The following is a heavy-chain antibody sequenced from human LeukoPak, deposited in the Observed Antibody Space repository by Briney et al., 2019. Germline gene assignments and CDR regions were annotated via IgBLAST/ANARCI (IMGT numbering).Heavy chain of an antibody. CDR3: AKGGSTAALFYFDY. J-gene: IGHJ4*02. Sequence: GGSLRLSCAASGFTFSSYGMHWVRQAPGKGLEWVAFIRYDGSNKYYADSVKGRFTISRDNSKNTLYLQMNSLRAEDTAVYYCAKGGSTAALFYFDYWGQGTLVTVSS. V-gene: IGHV3-30*02. CDR2: IRYDGSNK. CDR1: GFTFSSYG. D-gene: IGHD5/OR15-5a*01.